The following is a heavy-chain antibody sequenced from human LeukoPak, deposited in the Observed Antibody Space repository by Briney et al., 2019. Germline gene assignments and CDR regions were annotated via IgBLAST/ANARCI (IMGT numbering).Heavy chain of an antibody. J-gene: IGHJ4*02. D-gene: IGHD1-26*01. Sequence: SETLSLTCTVSGGSISNYYWSWIRQPPGKGLEWIGYIYYSGSTNYNPSLKSRVTISVDTSKNQFSLKLSSVTAADTAVYYCARVGSGSYIDYWGQGTLVTVSS. V-gene: IGHV4-59*01. CDR2: IYYSGST. CDR3: ARVGSGSYIDY. CDR1: GGSISNYY.